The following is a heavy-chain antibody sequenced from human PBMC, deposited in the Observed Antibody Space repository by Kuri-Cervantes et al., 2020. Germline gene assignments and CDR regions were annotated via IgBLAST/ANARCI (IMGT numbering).Heavy chain of an antibody. Sequence: SETLSLTCTVSGGSISSYYWSWIRQPPGKGLEWIGYIYYSGSTNYNPSLKSRVTISLDTPKNQFSLKLTSVTAADTALYYCARDFVGGWIDPWGQGTLVTVSS. CDR2: IYYSGST. CDR3: ARDFVGGWIDP. J-gene: IGHJ5*02. V-gene: IGHV4-59*01. CDR1: GGSISSYY. D-gene: IGHD4-23*01.